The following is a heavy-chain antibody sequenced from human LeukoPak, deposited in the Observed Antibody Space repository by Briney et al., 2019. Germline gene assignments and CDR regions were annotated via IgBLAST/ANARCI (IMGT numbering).Heavy chain of an antibody. CDR2: INPSGGST. Sequence: ASVKVSCKASGYTFTGYYMHWVRQAPGQGLEWMGIINPSGGSTSYAQKFQGRVTMTRDMSTSTVYMELSSLRSEDTAVYYCARGEAWEGSSWHDYFDYWGQGTLVTVSS. CDR1: GYTFTGYY. J-gene: IGHJ4*02. CDR3: ARGEAWEGSSWHDYFDY. V-gene: IGHV1-46*01. D-gene: IGHD6-13*01.